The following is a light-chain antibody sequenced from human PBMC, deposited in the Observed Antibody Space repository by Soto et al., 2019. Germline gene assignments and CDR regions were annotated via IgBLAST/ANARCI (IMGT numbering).Light chain of an antibody. V-gene: IGKV1-39*01. CDR2: AAS. Sequence: DILLTQSPSFLSASVGDRVTITCRASQSISSYLNWYQQKPGKAPKLLIYAASSLQSGVPSRFSGSGSGTDFTLTISSLQPEDFATYYCQQSYSTPITFGQGTRLEIK. J-gene: IGKJ5*01. CDR3: QQSYSTPIT. CDR1: QSISSY.